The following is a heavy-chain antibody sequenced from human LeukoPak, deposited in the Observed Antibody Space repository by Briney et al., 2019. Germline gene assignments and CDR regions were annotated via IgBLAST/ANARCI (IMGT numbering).Heavy chain of an antibody. CDR1: GFSFSSYG. J-gene: IGHJ4*02. CDR2: IRFDGSEK. V-gene: IGHV3-30*02. CDR3: ALGKNFGYHYFDF. D-gene: IGHD2-2*03. Sequence: GGSLRLSCVASGFSFSSYGMHWARRAPGKGLEWMTFIRFDGSEKYYADSVKGRFTISRDYSKNTLFLQMSSLRPEDTAVYYCALGKNFGYHYFDFWGQGALVTVSS.